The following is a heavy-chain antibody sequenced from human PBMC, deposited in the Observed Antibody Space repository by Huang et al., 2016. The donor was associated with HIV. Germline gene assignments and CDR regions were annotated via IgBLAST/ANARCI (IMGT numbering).Heavy chain of an antibody. CDR2: ISASNGDT. J-gene: IGHJ3*02. V-gene: IGHV1-18*01. D-gene: IGHD3-22*01. Sequence: QIQLMQSGPELKQPGASVKVSCKASGYTFTSYGITWVRQAPGQGPGWKRWISASNGDTEDAKKFQGRVTLTTDTSTNIANMELMSLRSDDTAKYYCARDPKYHRIGYYRQRRGIDIWGQGTMVIVSS. CDR3: ARDPKYHRIGYYRQRRGIDI. CDR1: GYTFTSYG.